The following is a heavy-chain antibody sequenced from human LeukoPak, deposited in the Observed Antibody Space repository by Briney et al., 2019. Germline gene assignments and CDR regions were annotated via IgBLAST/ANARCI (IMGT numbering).Heavy chain of an antibody. CDR3: AKNSDCSSTSCYSYYYGMDV. D-gene: IGHD2-2*01. J-gene: IGHJ6*02. CDR2: ISYDGSNK. V-gene: IGHV3-30*18. Sequence: PGGSLRLSGAASGFTFSSYGMHWVRQAPGKGLEWVAVISYDGSNKYYADSVKGRFTISRDNSKNTLYLQMNSLRAEDTAVYYCAKNSDCSSTSCYSYYYGMDVWGQGTTVTVSS. CDR1: GFTFSSYG.